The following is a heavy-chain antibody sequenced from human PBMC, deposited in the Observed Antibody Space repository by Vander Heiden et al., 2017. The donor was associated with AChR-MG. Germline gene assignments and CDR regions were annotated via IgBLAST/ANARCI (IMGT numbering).Heavy chain of an antibody. D-gene: IGHD3-16*01. CDR3: ARDLASGGAYDI. CDR1: GFTVSDNY. Sequence: EVQLVETGGGLIQPGGYLILHCAASGFTVSDNYMSWVRQGPGKGLEWVSVMYSGGSTYYADSVKGRFTISRDNSKNTLYLQMNSLRADDTAVYYCARDLASGGAYDIWGQGTMVTVSS. J-gene: IGHJ3*02. V-gene: IGHV3-53*02. CDR2: MYSGGST.